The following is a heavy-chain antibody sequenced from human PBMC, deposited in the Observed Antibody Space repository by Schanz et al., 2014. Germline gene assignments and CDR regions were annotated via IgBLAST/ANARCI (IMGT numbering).Heavy chain of an antibody. CDR2: ISSGGTTI. CDR3: ARAGQDYSDSSGYATSYFGN. V-gene: IGHV3-48*01. Sequence: EVQLVESGGGLVQPGGSLRLSCVASGFTFSGSVMHWVRQASGKGLEWIAYISSGGTTIYYADSVKGRFTISRDNAKSSLYLQMNSLRAEDPAVYYCARAGQDYSDSSGYATSYFGNWGQGTLVTVSS. J-gene: IGHJ4*02. D-gene: IGHD3-22*01. CDR1: GFTFSGSV.